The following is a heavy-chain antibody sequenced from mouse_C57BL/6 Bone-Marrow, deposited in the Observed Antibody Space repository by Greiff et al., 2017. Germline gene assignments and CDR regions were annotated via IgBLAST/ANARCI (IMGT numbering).Heavy chain of an antibody. CDR2: ISDGGSYT. V-gene: IGHV5-4*01. CDR1: GFTFSSYA. Sequence: EVQLVESGGGLVKPGGSLKLFCAASGFTFSSYAMSWVRQTPEKRPEWVATISDGGSYTYYPDNVKGRFPISRDNAKNNLYLQMSHLKSEDTAMYDCERLRRPRSDFDYWGQGTTLTVSS. J-gene: IGHJ2*01. CDR3: ERLRRPRSDFDY. D-gene: IGHD2-12*01.